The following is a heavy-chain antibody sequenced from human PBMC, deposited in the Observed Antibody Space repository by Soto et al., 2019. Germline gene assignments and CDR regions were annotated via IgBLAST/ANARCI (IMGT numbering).Heavy chain of an antibody. V-gene: IGHV4-39*01. J-gene: IGHJ4*02. D-gene: IGHD3-16*01. Sequence: XTLSLPCTVSGGSVSSSRYYWGWIRQPPGKGLEWIGIIYYSGSTYYNPSLNIRVTISVDTSKKQFSLKLSSVTAADTAVYYCARKWGAWDPYFDYWGQGTLVTVSS. CDR3: ARKWGAWDPYFDY. CDR2: IYYSGST. CDR1: GGSVSSSRYY.